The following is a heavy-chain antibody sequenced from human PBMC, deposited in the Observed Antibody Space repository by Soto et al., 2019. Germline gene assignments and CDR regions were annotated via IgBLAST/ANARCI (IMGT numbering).Heavy chain of an antibody. CDR1: GFTFSTYG. CDR2: IWFDGTKK. Sequence: QVQLVESGGGVIQPGRSLRLSCAASGFTFSTYGMHWVRQAPGKGLEWVAVIWFDGTKKYYADSVNGRFTISRDNSKNTLYLQMNCLRAEDTAVYYCASQIFWSGSTAHGMDVWGQGTAVTVSS. V-gene: IGHV3-33*01. J-gene: IGHJ6*02. CDR3: ASQIFWSGSTAHGMDV. D-gene: IGHD3-3*01.